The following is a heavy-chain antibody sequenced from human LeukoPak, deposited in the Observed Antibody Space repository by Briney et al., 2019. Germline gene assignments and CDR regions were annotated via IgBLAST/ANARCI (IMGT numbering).Heavy chain of an antibody. CDR1: GFTFSDYA. Sequence: GRSLRLSCATSGFTFSDYAMHWVRQAPGKGLEWVAFIRYDGSNKYYADSVKGRFTISRDNSKNTLYLQMNSLRAEDTAVYYCAKDLRDGSENFDYWGQGTLVTVSS. J-gene: IGHJ4*02. CDR2: IRYDGSNK. CDR3: AKDLRDGSENFDY. V-gene: IGHV3-30*02. D-gene: IGHD5-24*01.